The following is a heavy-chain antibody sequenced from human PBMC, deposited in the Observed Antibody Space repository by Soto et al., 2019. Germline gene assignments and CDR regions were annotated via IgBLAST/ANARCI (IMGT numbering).Heavy chain of an antibody. CDR1: GGSFTGYY. CDR3: ARGEAYIREVNFYYHGMDV. CDR2: MNHDGIT. J-gene: IGHJ6*02. Sequence: SETLSLTCGVYGGSFTGYYWTWIRQPPGERLEWIGEMNHDGITNYNPSLKSRVAITLDTSKNQFSLRLTSVTAADTAVYFCARGEAYIREVNFYYHGMDVWGQGTTVTVS. V-gene: IGHV4-34*01. D-gene: IGHD3-10*01.